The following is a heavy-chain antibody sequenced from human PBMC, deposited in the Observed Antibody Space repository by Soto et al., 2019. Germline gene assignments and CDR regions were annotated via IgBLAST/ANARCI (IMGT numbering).Heavy chain of an antibody. CDR2: ISYDGSNK. CDR3: ARDGAYGPGEY. D-gene: IGHD3-10*01. CDR1: GFTFSSYA. J-gene: IGHJ4*02. V-gene: IGHV3-30-3*01. Sequence: QVQLVESGGGVVQPGRSLRLSCAASGFTFSSYAMHWVRQAPGKGLEWVAVISYDGSNKYYADSVKGRFTISRDNSKNPLHVQMNSLRAEDTAVYYCARDGAYGPGEYWGQGSLVSVS.